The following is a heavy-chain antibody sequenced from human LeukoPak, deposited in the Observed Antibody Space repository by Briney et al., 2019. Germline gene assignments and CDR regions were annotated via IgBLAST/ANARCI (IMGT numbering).Heavy chain of an antibody. CDR3: ASRSYYYDSSGYYPEN. J-gene: IGHJ4*02. CDR2: IIPILGIA. Sequence: ASVKLSCKASGGTFSSYAISWVRKAPGQGLEWKGRIIPILGIANYAQKFQCRVTITADKSTSTAYMELSSLRSEDTAVYYCASRSYYYDSSGYYPENWGQGTLVTVSS. V-gene: IGHV1-69*04. D-gene: IGHD3-22*01. CDR1: GGTFSSYA.